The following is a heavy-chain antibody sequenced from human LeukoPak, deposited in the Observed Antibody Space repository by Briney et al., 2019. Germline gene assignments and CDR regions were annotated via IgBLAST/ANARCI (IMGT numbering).Heavy chain of an antibody. CDR1: GFTFTSYA. Sequence: GGSLRLSCTASGFTFTSYAMSWVRQAPGKGREGVSTISGSGGNTYYADSVKGRFTISRDNPKNTVYLQMNSLRADDTALYYCAKEGFGDWGQGTLVTVSS. V-gene: IGHV3-23*01. J-gene: IGHJ4*02. D-gene: IGHD3-10*01. CDR3: AKEGFGD. CDR2: ISGSGGNT.